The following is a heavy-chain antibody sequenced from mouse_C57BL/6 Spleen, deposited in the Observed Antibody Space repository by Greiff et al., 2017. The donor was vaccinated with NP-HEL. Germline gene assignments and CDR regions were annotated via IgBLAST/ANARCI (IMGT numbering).Heavy chain of an antibody. D-gene: IGHD2-9*01. Sequence: QVTLKESGPGILQSSQTLSLTCSFSGFSLSTSGMGVSWIRQPSGKGLEWLAHIYWDDDKRYNPSLKSRLTISKDTSRNQVFLKITSVDTADTATYYCARGPYYGNDEFAYWGQGTLVTVSA. CDR2: IYWDDDK. CDR3: ARGPYYGNDEFAY. V-gene: IGHV8-12*01. J-gene: IGHJ3*01. CDR1: GFSLSTSGMG.